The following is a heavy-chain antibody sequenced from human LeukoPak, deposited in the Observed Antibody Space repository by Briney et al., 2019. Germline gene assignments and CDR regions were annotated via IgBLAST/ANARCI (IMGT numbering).Heavy chain of an antibody. CDR3: AVAAAGTYDY. J-gene: IGHJ4*02. CDR2: ISSSSSYI. V-gene: IGHV3-21*01. CDR1: GFTFSSYS. D-gene: IGHD6-13*01. Sequence: GGSLRLSCAASGFTFSSYSMNWVRQAPGKGLEWVTSISSSSSYIYYADSVKGRFTISRDNAKNSLYLQMNSLRAEDTAVYYCAVAAAGTYDYWGQGTLVTVSS.